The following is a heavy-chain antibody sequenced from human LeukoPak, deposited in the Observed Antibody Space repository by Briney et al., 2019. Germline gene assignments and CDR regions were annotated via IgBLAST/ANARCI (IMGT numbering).Heavy chain of an antibody. CDR2: IIPIFGTA. J-gene: IGHJ5*02. CDR3: ARESSSGYNWFDP. CDR1: GGTFSSYA. V-gene: IGHV1-69*05. D-gene: IGHD1-26*01. Sequence: GASVKVSCKASGGTFSSYAISWVRQAPGQGPEWMGGIIPIFGTANYAQKFQGRVTITTDESTSTAYMELSSLRSEDTAVYYCARESSSGYNWFDPWGQGTLVTVSS.